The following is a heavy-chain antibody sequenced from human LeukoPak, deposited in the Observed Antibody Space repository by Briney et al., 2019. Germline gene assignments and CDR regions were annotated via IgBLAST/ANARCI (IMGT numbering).Heavy chain of an antibody. J-gene: IGHJ6*02. Sequence: GASVKVSCKASGYTFTSYYMHWVRQAPGQGLEWMGIINPSGGSTSYAQKFQGRVTMTRDTSTSTVYMELSNLRSEDTAVYYCARAGRFLEQFRTRDYYGMDVWGQGTTVTVSS. CDR3: ARAGRFLEQFRTRDYYGMDV. D-gene: IGHD3-3*01. CDR1: GYTFTSYY. V-gene: IGHV1-46*01. CDR2: INPSGGST.